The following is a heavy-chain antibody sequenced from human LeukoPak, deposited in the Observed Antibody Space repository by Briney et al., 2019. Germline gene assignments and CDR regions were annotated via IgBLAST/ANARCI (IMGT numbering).Heavy chain of an antibody. CDR3: ARAPVGATPPLDY. V-gene: IGHV1-2*02. D-gene: IGHD1-26*01. Sequence: ASVKVSCXASGYTFTGYYMHWVRQAPGQGLEWMGWINPNSGGTNYAQKFQGRVTMTRDTSISTAYMELSRLRSDDTAVYYCARAPVGATPPLDYWGQGTLVTVSS. J-gene: IGHJ4*02. CDR1: GYTFTGYY. CDR2: INPNSGGT.